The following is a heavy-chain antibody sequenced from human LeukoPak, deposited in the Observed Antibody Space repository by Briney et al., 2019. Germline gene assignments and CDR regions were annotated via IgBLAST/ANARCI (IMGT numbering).Heavy chain of an antibody. CDR2: IYTSGST. Sequence: SETLSLTCTASGGSFSSGSYYWSWIRPPAGKGLEGIGRIYTSGSTNYNPFIKSRVTISVDPSKNLFSLKLSSVTLADTAVYYCARRAYSHIDYWGQGTLVTVSS. CDR3: ARRAYSHIDY. V-gene: IGHV4-61*02. D-gene: IGHD2-15*01. CDR1: GGSFSSGSYY. J-gene: IGHJ4*02.